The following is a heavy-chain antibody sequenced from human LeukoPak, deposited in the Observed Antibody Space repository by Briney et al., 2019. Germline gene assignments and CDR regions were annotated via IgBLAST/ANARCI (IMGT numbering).Heavy chain of an antibody. Sequence: GGSLRLSCAASGFTFTSYTMNWVRQAPGKGLEWVSCISSSSDYISYADSLKGRFTISRDNVKNSLYLQMISLRAEDTAVYYCARGTYGRYDYWGQGTLVTVSS. J-gene: IGHJ4*02. CDR1: GFTFTSYT. CDR3: ARGTYGRYDY. V-gene: IGHV3-21*06. D-gene: IGHD3-10*01. CDR2: ISSSSDYI.